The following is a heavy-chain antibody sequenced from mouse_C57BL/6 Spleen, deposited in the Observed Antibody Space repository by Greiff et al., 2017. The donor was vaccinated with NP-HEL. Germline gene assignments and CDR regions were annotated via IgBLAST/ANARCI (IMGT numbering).Heavy chain of an antibody. Sequence: QVQLQQPGAEPVRPGPSVKLSCKASGYTFTSYWMLWVKQRPGQGLEWIGVIDPSDSYTNYNQKFKGKATLTVDTSSSTAYMQLSSLTSEDSAVYYCARREGDYYGSTYYFDYWGQGTTLTVSS. CDR2: IDPSDSYT. J-gene: IGHJ2*01. CDR3: ARREGDYYGSTYYFDY. CDR1: GYTFTSYW. D-gene: IGHD1-1*01. V-gene: IGHV1-59*01.